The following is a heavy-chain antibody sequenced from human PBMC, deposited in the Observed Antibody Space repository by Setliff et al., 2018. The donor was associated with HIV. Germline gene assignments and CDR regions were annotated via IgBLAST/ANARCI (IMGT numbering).Heavy chain of an antibody. CDR1: GGSIRSYY. V-gene: IGHV4-59*08. Sequence: SETLSLTCTVSGGSIRSYYWSWIRQPPGKGLEWIGYIYYSGSTNYNPSLKSRVTISVDTSQNQFSLKVDSVTAADTAMYFCARGVVGSYYWGQGTRVTVSS. CDR3: ARGVVGSYY. D-gene: IGHD2-15*01. CDR2: IYYSGST. J-gene: IGHJ4*02.